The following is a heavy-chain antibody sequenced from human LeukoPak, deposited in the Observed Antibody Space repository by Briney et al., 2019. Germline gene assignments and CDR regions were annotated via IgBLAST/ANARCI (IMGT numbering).Heavy chain of an antibody. CDR3: AKKIYGGYNRFDS. CDR1: GGSISSGDYY. V-gene: IGHV4-30-4*01. J-gene: IGHJ4*02. Sequence: PSETLSLTCTVSGGSISSGDYYWSWIRQPPGKGLEWIGYIYYSGSTYYNPSLKSRVTISVDTSKNQFSLKLSSVTAADTAVYYCAKKIYGGYNRFDSWGQGTLVTVSS. D-gene: IGHD4-17*01. CDR2: IYYSGST.